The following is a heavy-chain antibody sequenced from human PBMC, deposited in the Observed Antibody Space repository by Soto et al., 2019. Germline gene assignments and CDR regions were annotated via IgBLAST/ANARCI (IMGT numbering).Heavy chain of an antibody. Sequence: EAQLLESGGGLVQPGGSLRLSCAASGFTFGSYAMSWVRQAPGKGLEWVSSISGSGGSTHYADSVKGRFIISRDKSKNTLYLQMSSLRVEDTGVNYCESRSERELRGANFDYWGQGTLVTVSS. D-gene: IGHD3-10*01. CDR2: ISGSGGST. V-gene: IGHV3-23*01. CDR1: GFTFGSYA. J-gene: IGHJ4*02. CDR3: ESRSERELRGANFDY.